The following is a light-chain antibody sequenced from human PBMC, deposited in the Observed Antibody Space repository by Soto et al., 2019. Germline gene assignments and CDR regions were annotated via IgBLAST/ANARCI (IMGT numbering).Light chain of an antibody. V-gene: IGKV1-9*01. CDR3: QQFYSDPLT. CDR2: AAS. CDR1: QGINNY. Sequence: DIQFTQSPSFLSASVKDRDTNTFPGSQGINNYLAWYQQKPGKAPKLLIYAASSLQSGVPSRFSGSGSGTEFTLTIGSLQPEDFATYYCQQFYSDPLTFGGGTKVDIK. J-gene: IGKJ4*01.